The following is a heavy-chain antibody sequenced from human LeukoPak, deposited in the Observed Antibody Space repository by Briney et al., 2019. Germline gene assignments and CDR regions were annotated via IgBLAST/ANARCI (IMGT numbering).Heavy chain of an antibody. D-gene: IGHD1-26*01. J-gene: IGHJ4*02. V-gene: IGHV4-39*01. CDR1: GDSISSSSYY. Sequence: PSETLSLTCTVSGDSISSSSYYWGWIRQPPGKGLEWIGSIYYSGSTYYSPSLKSRVTISVDTSKNQSSLKLSSVTAADTAVYYCAIDSGSYFDYWGQGTLVTVSS. CDR2: IYYSGST. CDR3: AIDSGSYFDY.